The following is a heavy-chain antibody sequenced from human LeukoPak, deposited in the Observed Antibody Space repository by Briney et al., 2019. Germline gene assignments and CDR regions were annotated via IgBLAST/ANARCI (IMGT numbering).Heavy chain of an antibody. CDR3: ARSGGELLGDAFDI. J-gene: IGHJ3*02. CDR2: INPSGGTT. V-gene: IGHV1-46*01. CDR1: GYTFTSYA. D-gene: IGHD1-26*01. Sequence: ASVKVSCKASGYTFTSYAMNWVRQAPGQGLEWMGIINPSGGTTSYAQKFQGRVTMTRDTSTSTVYMELSSLRSEDTAVYYCARSGGELLGDAFDIWSQGTMVTVSS.